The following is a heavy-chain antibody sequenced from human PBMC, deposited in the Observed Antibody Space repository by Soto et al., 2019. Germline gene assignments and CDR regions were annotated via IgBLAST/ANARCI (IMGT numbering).Heavy chain of an antibody. CDR1: GFTFSSYA. V-gene: IGHV3-23*01. D-gene: IGHD3-22*01. Sequence: GGSLRLSCAASGFTFSSYAMSWVRQAPGKGLEWVSAISGSGGSTCYADSVKGRFTISRDNSKNTLYLQMNSLRAEDTAVYYCAKEFTMIVVVDGAFDIWGQGTMVTVSS. CDR2: ISGSGGST. J-gene: IGHJ3*02. CDR3: AKEFTMIVVVDGAFDI.